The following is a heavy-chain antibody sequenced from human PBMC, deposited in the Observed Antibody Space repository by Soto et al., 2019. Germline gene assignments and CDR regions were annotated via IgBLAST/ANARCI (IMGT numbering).Heavy chain of an antibody. J-gene: IGHJ5*02. V-gene: IGHV4-34*01. Sequence: QVQLQQWGAGLLKPSETLSLTCAVSDGSFSGYYWSWVRQPPGKGLEWFGDINHSGSTNYNPSLKSRVTISVDTSNNQFSLKLTSVTAADTAVYYCARGRSYQLLSTWGQGTLATVSS. CDR1: DGSFSGYY. D-gene: IGHD2-2*01. CDR3: ARGRSYQLLST. CDR2: INHSGST.